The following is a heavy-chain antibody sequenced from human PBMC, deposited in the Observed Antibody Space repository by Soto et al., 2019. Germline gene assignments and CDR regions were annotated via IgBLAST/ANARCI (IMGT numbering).Heavy chain of an antibody. J-gene: IGHJ3*02. V-gene: IGHV1-8*02. CDR1: GYTFTNND. Sequence: GASVKVSCKASGYTFTNNDVSWVRQATGQGLEWMGWMNPGSGDTGYAQKFQGRVTMTRDISIATAYMELNSLTSEDTAIYYCVKEEGGHDAFDIWGHGTMVTVSS. D-gene: IGHD2-15*01. CDR2: MNPGSGDT. CDR3: VKEEGGHDAFDI.